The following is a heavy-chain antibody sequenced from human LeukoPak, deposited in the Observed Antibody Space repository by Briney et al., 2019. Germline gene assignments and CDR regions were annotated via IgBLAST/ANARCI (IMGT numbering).Heavy chain of an antibody. CDR1: RFTFSTYW. Sequence: GGSLRLSCAASRFTFSTYWMNWVRQAPGKGLEWVANIKQDGGEKYYVDSVKGRFTISRDNAKNSLYLQMHSLRAEDTAVYYCARGTEGFDCWGQGTLVTVSS. V-gene: IGHV3-7*01. J-gene: IGHJ4*02. CDR2: IKQDGGEK. CDR3: ARGTEGFDC.